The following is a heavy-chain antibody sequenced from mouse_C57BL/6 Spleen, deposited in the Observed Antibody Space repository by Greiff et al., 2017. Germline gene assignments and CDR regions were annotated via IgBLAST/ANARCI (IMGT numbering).Heavy chain of an antibody. CDR1: GYAFSSSW. Sequence: QVHVKQSGPELVKPGASVKISCKASGYAFSSSWMNWVKQRPGKGLEWIGRIYPGDGDTNYNGKFKGKATLTADKSSSTAYMQLSSLTSEDSAVYFCARETSYWYFDVWGTGTTVTVSS. V-gene: IGHV1-82*01. CDR2: IYPGDGDT. J-gene: IGHJ1*03. CDR3: ARETSYWYFDV.